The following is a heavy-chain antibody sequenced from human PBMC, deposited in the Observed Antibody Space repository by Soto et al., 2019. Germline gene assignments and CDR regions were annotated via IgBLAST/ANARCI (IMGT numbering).Heavy chain of an antibody. V-gene: IGHV4-30-2*01. CDR2: IYHRGTT. D-gene: IGHD5-12*01. Sequence: QLQLQESGSGLVKPSQTLSLTCAVSGGSISSGGYSWSWIRQPPGKGLEWIGYIYHRGTTYYNPSLKSRVTLSVDRSKNQFSLQLSSVTAADTAVYYCAAGGGLPRYYWGQGTLVTVSS. CDR1: GGSISSGGYS. CDR3: AAGGGLPRYY. J-gene: IGHJ4*02.